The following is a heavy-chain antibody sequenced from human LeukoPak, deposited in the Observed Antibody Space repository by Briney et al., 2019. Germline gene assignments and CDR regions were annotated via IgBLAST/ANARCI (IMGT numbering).Heavy chain of an antibody. CDR1: GYTFTGYY. CDR3: ARAHDKSTIISWLNY. CDR2: INPNSGGT. D-gene: IGHD5-24*01. J-gene: IGHJ4*02. Sequence: ASVKVSCKASGYTFTGYYMHWVRQAPGQGLEWMGRINPNSGGTNYAQKFQGRVTMTRDTSISTAYMELSRLRFDDTAVYYCARAHDKSTIISWLNYWGQGTLVTVSS. V-gene: IGHV1-2*06.